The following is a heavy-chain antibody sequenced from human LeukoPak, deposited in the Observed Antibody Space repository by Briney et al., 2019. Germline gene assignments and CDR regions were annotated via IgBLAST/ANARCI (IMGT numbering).Heavy chain of an antibody. V-gene: IGHV3-21*01. CDR2: ISSSSSYI. CDR1: GFTFSSYS. D-gene: IGHD5-12*01. CDR3: ARDGYAFDAFDI. J-gene: IGHJ3*02. Sequence: GGSLRLSCAASGFTFSSYSMNWVRQAPEKGLEWVSSISSSSSYIYYADSVKGRFTISRDNAKNSLYLQMNSLRAEDTAVYYCARDGYAFDAFDIWGQGTMVTVSS.